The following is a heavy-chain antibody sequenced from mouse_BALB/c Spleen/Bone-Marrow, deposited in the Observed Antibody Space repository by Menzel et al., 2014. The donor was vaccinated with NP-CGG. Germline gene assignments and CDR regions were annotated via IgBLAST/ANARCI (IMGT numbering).Heavy chain of an antibody. V-gene: IGHV2-9*02. CDR3: ASYGNYFDY. CDR2: IWAGGST. D-gene: IGHD2-1*01. Sequence: VKVVESGPGLVAPLQSLSITCTVSGFSLTSYGLHWVRQPPGKGLEWLGVIWAGGSTNYNSALMSRLSISKDNSKSQVFLKMNSLQTDDIAMYYCASYGNYFDYWGQGTTLTVSS. J-gene: IGHJ2*01. CDR1: GFSLTSYG.